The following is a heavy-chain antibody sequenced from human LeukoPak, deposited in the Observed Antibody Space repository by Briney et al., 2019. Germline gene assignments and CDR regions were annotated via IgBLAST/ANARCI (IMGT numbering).Heavy chain of an antibody. CDR3: ATTYHDYVWGSYRLVARTFDL. J-gene: IGHJ2*01. CDR1: GGSISSSSYY. D-gene: IGHD3-16*02. CDR2: IYYSGST. Sequence: SETLSLTCTVSGGSISSSSYYWGWIRQPPGKGLEWIGSIYYSGSTYYNPSLKSRVTISVDTSKNQFSLKLSSVTAADTAVYYCATTYHDYVWGSYRLVARTFDLWAVAPWSLSPQ. V-gene: IGHV4-39*01.